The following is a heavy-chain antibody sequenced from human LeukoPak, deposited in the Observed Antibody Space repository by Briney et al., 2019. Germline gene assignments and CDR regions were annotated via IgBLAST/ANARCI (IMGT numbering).Heavy chain of an antibody. V-gene: IGHV4-34*01. CDR2: INHSGDT. Sequence: NPSETLSLTCNVSGTSFTHYYWSWIRQTPEKGLEWIGQINHSGDTSYNPSLRSRVTLSVDSSKNQFSLKVTSVTAADTGVYYCARGPGTVGLSPWGQGTLGTVSS. J-gene: IGHJ5*02. CDR1: GTSFTHYY. D-gene: IGHD1/OR15-1a*01. CDR3: ARGPGTVGLSP.